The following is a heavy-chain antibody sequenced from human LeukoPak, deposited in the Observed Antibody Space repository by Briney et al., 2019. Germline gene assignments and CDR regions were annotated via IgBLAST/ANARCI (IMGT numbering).Heavy chain of an antibody. CDR3: VALGLRSYYMDV. J-gene: IGHJ6*03. CDR1: GFTFSIYG. V-gene: IGHV3-30*02. Sequence: GGSVTLSCAPSGFTFSIYGMQWARHAPGRGRECVAFIRYDGSKKYYADSVKGRFTISRDNSKNTLYLQMNSLRADDTAVYYWVALGLRSYYMDVWGKGTTVTISS. D-gene: IGHD3-10*01. CDR2: IRYDGSKK.